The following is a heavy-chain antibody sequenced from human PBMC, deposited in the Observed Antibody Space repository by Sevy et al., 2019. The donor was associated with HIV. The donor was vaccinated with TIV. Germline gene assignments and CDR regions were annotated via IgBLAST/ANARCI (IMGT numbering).Heavy chain of an antibody. D-gene: IGHD5-12*01. CDR2: ISGSGGSK. V-gene: IGHV3-23*01. J-gene: IGHJ4*02. Sequence: GGSLRLSCAASGFTFSSYAMSWVRQAPGKGLEWVSAISGSGGSKYYADSVKGRFTISRDNSKNTLYLQMNSLRAEDTAVYYWAKGRWLRFVDYWGQGTLVTVSS. CDR1: GFTFSSYA. CDR3: AKGRWLRFVDY.